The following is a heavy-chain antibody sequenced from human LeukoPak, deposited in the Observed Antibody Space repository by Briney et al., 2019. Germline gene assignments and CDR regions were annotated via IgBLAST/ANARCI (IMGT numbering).Heavy chain of an antibody. J-gene: IGHJ3*02. V-gene: IGHV4-30-2*01. CDR2: IYHSGST. CDR3: ARDLMEGAFGI. Sequence: SETLSLTCAVSGGSISSGGYSWSWIRQPPGKGLEWIGYIYHSGSTYYNPSLKSRVTISVDRSKNQFSLKLSSVTAADTAVYYCARDLMEGAFGIWGQGTMVTVSS. D-gene: IGHD2-8*01. CDR1: GGSISSGGYS.